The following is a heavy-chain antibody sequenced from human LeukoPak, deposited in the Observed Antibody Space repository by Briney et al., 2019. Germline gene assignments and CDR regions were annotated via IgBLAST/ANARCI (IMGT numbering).Heavy chain of an antibody. CDR1: GYTFTSYG. D-gene: IGHD3-22*01. V-gene: IGHV1-2*02. Sequence: GASVKVSCKASGYTFTSYGISWVRQAPGQGLEWMGWINPNTGGTDYARELQGRVTMTRDTSLSTAYMDLSTLTSDDTAMYYCAIRGAFYDGSAYSLFDYWGQGTLVTVSS. J-gene: IGHJ4*02. CDR3: AIRGAFYDGSAYSLFDY. CDR2: INPNTGGT.